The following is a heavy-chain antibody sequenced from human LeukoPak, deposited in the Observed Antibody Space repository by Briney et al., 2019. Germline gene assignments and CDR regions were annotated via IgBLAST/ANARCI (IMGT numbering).Heavy chain of an antibody. J-gene: IGHJ3*01. D-gene: IGHD3-22*01. CDR1: GASMTYNP. V-gene: IGHV4-4*07. CDR3: ARDLEDSTGYYLAAFDF. Sequence: PSETLSLTCIVSGASMTYNPWSWIRQPAGKGLEWIGRLSRNGDTAYSPALQSWVTISADRSRNQFSLRLTSVTAADTAVYYCARDLEDSTGYYLAAFDFCGQGTMVAVSS. CDR2: LSRNGDT.